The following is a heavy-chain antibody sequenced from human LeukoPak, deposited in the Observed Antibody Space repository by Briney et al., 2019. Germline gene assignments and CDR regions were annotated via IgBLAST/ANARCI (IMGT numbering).Heavy chain of an antibody. CDR3: AKAYPRITMVRGVTIDY. V-gene: IGHV3-23*01. D-gene: IGHD3-10*01. CDR2: ISGSGGST. Sequence: GGSLRLSCAASGFTFSSYAMSWVRQAPGKGLEWVSAISGSGGSTYYADSVKGRLTISRDNSKNTLYLQMNSLRAEDTAVYYCAKAYPRITMVRGVTIDYWGQGTLVTVSS. J-gene: IGHJ4*02. CDR1: GFTFSSYA.